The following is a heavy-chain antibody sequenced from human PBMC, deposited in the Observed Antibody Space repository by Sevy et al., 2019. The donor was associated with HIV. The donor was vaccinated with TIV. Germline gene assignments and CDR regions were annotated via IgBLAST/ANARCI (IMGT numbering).Heavy chain of an antibody. D-gene: IGHD4-4*01. CDR2: VYYGGST. J-gene: IGHJ6*02. V-gene: IGHV4-61*01. CDR3: ARGRGTTVTTTLNYYYAMDV. Sequence: SETLSLTCTVSGGSVRSDNYYWSWIRQPPGKGLEWIGYVYYGGSTNYSPSLKSRVTISIDTSKNQFSLKLSSVTAADTAVYYCARGRGTTVTTTLNYYYAMDVWCQGTTVTASS. CDR1: GGSVRSDNYY.